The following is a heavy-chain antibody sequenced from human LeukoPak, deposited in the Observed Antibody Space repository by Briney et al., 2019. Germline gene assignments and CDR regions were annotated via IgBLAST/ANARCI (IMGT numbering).Heavy chain of an antibody. CDR3: ARLTYSSSWYFDY. Sequence: PSGTLSLTCAVSGGSISSSNWWSWVRQPPGKGLEWIGEIYHSGSTNYNPSLKSRVTTSVDKSKNQFSLKLSSVTAADTAVYYCARLTYSSSWYFDYWGQGTLVTVSS. CDR1: GGSISSSNW. CDR2: IYHSGST. J-gene: IGHJ4*02. V-gene: IGHV4-4*02. D-gene: IGHD6-13*01.